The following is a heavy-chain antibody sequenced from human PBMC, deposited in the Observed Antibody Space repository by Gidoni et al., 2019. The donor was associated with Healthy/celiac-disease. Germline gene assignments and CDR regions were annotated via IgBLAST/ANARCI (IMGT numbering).Heavy chain of an antibody. V-gene: IGHV3-15*01. CDR1: GFPFSNAW. Sequence: EVQLVESGEGLVKPGGSLRLSCAASGFPFSNAWMSWVRQAPGKGLEWVGRIKSKTDGGTTDYAAPVKGRFTISRDDSKNTLYLQMNSLKTEDTAVYYCTTHYDILTGYSDPDYWGQGTLVTVSS. CDR2: IKSKTDGGTT. J-gene: IGHJ4*02. D-gene: IGHD3-9*01. CDR3: TTHYDILTGYSDPDY.